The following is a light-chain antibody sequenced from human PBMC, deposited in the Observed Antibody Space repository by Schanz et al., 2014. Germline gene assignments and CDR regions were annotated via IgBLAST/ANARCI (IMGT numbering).Light chain of an antibody. CDR2: DNN. CDR3: SSYAGSNKSVV. CDR1: SSNIGAGYD. Sequence: QSVLTQPPSVSGAPGQRVTISCSGSSSNIGAGYDVHWYQQLPGTAPKLLIYDNNSRPSGVPDRFSGSKSGTSASLAITGLQAEDEADYYCSSYAGSNKSVVFGGGTKLTVL. V-gene: IGLV1-40*01. J-gene: IGLJ2*01.